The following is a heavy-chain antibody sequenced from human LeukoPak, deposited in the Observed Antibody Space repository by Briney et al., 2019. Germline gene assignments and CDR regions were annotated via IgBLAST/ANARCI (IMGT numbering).Heavy chain of an antibody. Sequence: GGSLRLSCAASGFTFSSYSMNWVRQAPGKGLEWVSSISSSSSYIYYADSVKGRFTISRDNAKNSLYLQMNSLRAEDTAVYYCARNRAAAGPYYFDYWGQGTLDTVSS. CDR1: GFTFSSYS. D-gene: IGHD6-13*01. J-gene: IGHJ4*02. V-gene: IGHV3-21*01. CDR3: ARNRAAAGPYYFDY. CDR2: ISSSSSYI.